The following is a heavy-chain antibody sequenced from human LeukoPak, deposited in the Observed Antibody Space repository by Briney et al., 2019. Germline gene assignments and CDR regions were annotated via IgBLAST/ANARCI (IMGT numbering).Heavy chain of an antibody. CDR1: GFTFSGYT. CDR3: ARFYDGSGYYS. D-gene: IGHD3-22*01. V-gene: IGHV3-21*01. Sequence: PGGSLRLSCAASGFTFSGYTMNWVRQAPGKGLEWVSAISSGSNYIYYTDSVKGRFTISRDDAKNSLYLQMNGLRAEDTAVYYCARFYDGSGYYSWGRGTLVTVSS. J-gene: IGHJ4*02. CDR2: ISSGSNYI.